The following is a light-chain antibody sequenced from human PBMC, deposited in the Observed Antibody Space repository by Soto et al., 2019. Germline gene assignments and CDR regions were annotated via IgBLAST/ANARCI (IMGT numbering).Light chain of an antibody. J-gene: IGKJ4*01. CDR3: QQLNSYPLT. CDR2: SAS. CDR1: QGISTY. V-gene: IGKV1-9*01. Sequence: DIQLTQSPSFLSASVEDRVTISCRASQGISTYLAWYQQKPGKAPKLLIYSASTLQSGVPSRFSGSGSGTEFTLTISSLQPEDFATYYCQQLNSYPLTFCGGTKVEI.